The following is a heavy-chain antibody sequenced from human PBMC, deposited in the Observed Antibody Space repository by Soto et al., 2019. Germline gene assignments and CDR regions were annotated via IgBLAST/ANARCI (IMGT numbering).Heavy chain of an antibody. D-gene: IGHD2-15*01. V-gene: IGHV4-39*01. CDR3: AGVVVGATRQTGSDH. J-gene: IGHJ4*02. CDR1: TGSITSGDYF. Sequence: QLLESGPGLVKPSETLSLTCTVSTGSITSGDYFWGWIRQPPGKGLEFIGSMHSSGGTYYSPSLKSRVSISMDKSKNQFSLKLTSVTTADRAVYFCAGVVVGATRQTGSDHWGQGTLVTVS. CDR2: MHSSGGT.